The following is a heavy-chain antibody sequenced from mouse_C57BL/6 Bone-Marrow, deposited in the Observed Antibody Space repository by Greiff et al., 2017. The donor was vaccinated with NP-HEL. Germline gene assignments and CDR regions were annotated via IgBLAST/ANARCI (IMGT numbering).Heavy chain of an antibody. CDR1: GYAFTNYL. CDR2: INPGSGGT. V-gene: IGHV1-54*01. J-gene: IGHJ4*01. Sequence: QVQLQQSGAELVRPGTSVKVSCKASGYAFTNYLIEWVKQRPGQGLEWIGVINPGSGGTNYNEKFKGKATLTADKSSSTAYMQLSSLTSEDSAVYFCARERMMGYAMDYWGQGTSVTVSS. D-gene: IGHD2-3*01. CDR3: ARERMMGYAMDY.